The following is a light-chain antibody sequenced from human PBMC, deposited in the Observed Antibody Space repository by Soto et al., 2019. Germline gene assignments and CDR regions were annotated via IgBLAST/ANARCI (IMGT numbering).Light chain of an antibody. CDR2: DVS. CDR3: GSYTSSSTLSV. CDR1: SSDVGDYNY. V-gene: IGLV2-14*01. Sequence: QSALTQPASVSGSPGQSITISCTGTSSDVGDYNYVSWYQQHPGKAPKLMIYDVSNRPSGVSNRFSGSKSGNTASLTISGLQAEDESDYYCGSYTSSSTLSVFGTGTKLTVL. J-gene: IGLJ1*01.